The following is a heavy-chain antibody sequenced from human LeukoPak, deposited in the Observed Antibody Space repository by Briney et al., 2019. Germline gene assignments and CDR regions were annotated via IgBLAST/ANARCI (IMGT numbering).Heavy chain of an antibody. D-gene: IGHD5-18*01. J-gene: IGHJ4*02. CDR3: AKAGGYSYAYCFDY. V-gene: IGHV3-21*04. Sequence: GGSLRLSCAASGFTFSSYSMDWVRQAPGKGLEWVSSISSSSSYIYYADSVKGRFTISRDNAKNSLYLQMNSLRAEDTAVYYCAKAGGYSYAYCFDYWGQGTLVTVSP. CDR1: GFTFSSYS. CDR2: ISSSSSYI.